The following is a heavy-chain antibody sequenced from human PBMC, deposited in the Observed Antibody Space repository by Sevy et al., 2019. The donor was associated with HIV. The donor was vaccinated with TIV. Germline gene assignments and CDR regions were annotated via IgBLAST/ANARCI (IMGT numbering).Heavy chain of an antibody. D-gene: IGHD6-13*01. V-gene: IGHV4-38-2*02. J-gene: IGHJ4*02. CDR2: IYHSGST. Sequence: SETCPSPALSLVTPSAVVTTGAGSGSPPGKGLEWIGSIYHSGSTYYNPSLKSRVTISVDTSKNQFSLKLSSVTAADTAVYYCARDESSSWFDYWGQGTLVTVSS. CDR1: VTPSAVVTT. CDR3: ARDESSSWFDY.